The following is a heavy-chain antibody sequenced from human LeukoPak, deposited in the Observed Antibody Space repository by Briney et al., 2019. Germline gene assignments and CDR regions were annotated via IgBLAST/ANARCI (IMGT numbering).Heavy chain of an antibody. CDR3: ARHSPWEPFDY. V-gene: IGHV4-39*01. CDR2: IYYSGNT. CDR1: GDSISSSSYY. Sequence: SETLSLTCTVSGDSISSSSYYWGWIRQPPGKGLEWIGSIYYSGNTYYNPSLKSRVTISVDTSKNQFSLKLSSVTAADTAVYYCARHSPWEPFDYWCQGTLVTVSS. J-gene: IGHJ4*02. D-gene: IGHD1-26*01.